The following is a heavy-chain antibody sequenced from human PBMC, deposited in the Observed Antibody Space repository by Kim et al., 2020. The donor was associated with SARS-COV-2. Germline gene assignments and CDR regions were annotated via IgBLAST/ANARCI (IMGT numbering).Heavy chain of an antibody. V-gene: IGHV3-9*01. Sequence: GGSLRLSCAASGFTFGDYGMHWVRQAPGKGLEWVSGISWNSGSIGYADSVKGRFTISRDNAKNSLYLQMNSLRAEDTALYYCAKDATSYYYDYMDVWGNGTTVTVSS. J-gene: IGHJ6*03. CDR3: AKDATSYYYDYMDV. CDR2: ISWNSGSI. CDR1: GFTFGDYG.